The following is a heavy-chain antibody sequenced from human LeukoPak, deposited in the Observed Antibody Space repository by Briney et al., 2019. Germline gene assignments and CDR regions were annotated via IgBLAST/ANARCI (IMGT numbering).Heavy chain of an antibody. CDR2: ISGSGGST. V-gene: IGHV3-23*01. D-gene: IGHD6-13*01. CDR1: GFTVSSYA. J-gene: IGHJ4*02. CDR3: AKLVSIAAAGPDY. Sequence: GGSLRLSCAGSGFTVSSYAMSWVRQAPGKGLEWVSAISGSGGSTYYADSVKGRFTISRDNSKNTLYLQMNSLRAEDTAVYYCAKLVSIAAAGPDYWGQGTLVTVSS.